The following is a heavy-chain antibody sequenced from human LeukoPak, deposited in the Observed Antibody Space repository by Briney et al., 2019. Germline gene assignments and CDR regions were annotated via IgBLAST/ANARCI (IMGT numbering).Heavy chain of an antibody. CDR1: GGSISSYY. D-gene: IGHD1-26*01. CDR3: ARHDSAVGALFI. Sequence: SATLSLTCTVSGGSISSYYWSWIRQPPGKGLEWIGYIYYSGSTNYNPSLKSRVTISVDTSKNQFSLKLSSVTAADTAVYYCARHDSAVGALFIWGQGTLVTVSS. J-gene: IGHJ4*02. V-gene: IGHV4-59*01. CDR2: IYYSGST.